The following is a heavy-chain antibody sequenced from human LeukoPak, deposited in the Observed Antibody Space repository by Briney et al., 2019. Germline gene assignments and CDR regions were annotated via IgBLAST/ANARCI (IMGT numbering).Heavy chain of an antibody. CDR3: ARDAGTWGYGYNFDY. Sequence: PGGSLRLSCAASGFTFSNYWMHWVRQAPGKGLVWVSRINSDGSSTNYADSVKGRFTISRDNAKNTLYLQMNSLRDEETAVYYCARDAGTWGYGYNFDYWGQGTLVSVSS. CDR1: GFTFSNYW. V-gene: IGHV3-74*01. J-gene: IGHJ4*02. D-gene: IGHD7-27*01. CDR2: INSDGSST.